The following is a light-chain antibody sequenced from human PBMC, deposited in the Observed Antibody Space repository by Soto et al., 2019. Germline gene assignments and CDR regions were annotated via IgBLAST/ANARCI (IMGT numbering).Light chain of an antibody. J-gene: IGKJ5*01. Sequence: IVMAQSPNTLSLAPGARAPLSSRPSQSVGINLAWYQQKPGQAPRILIYGASTRATGVPARFSGSGSGTEFTLTISSLQSEDFAVYFCQTVDKWPLFGQGTRLEI. CDR2: GAS. CDR1: QSVGIN. CDR3: QTVDKWPL. V-gene: IGKV3-15*01.